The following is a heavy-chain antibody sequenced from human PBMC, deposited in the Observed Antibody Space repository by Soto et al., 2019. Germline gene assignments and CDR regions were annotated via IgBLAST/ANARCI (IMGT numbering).Heavy chain of an antibody. J-gene: IGHJ3*02. D-gene: IGHD3-3*01. V-gene: IGHV5-51*01. Sequence: GESLKISCKASGFSFTSYWIGWVRQVPGKGLECMGIIYPRESDTRYNPSFQGQVTISVDESINTAYLQWSSLKTSDTAMYYCARRGVADSFEIWGQGTMVTVSS. CDR2: IYPRESDT. CDR3: ARRGVADSFEI. CDR1: GFSFTSYW.